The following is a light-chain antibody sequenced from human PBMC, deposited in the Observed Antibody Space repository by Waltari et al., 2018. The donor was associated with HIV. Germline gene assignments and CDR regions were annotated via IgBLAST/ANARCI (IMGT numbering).Light chain of an antibody. Sequence: SYELTQPLSVSVALGQTARVICGGNNIGSKSVHWYQQKPGQAPVLVIYRDSNRPSGIPERFSGSNSGNTATLTISRAQAGEEADYYCQVWDSNTVIFGGGTRLTVL. J-gene: IGLJ2*01. CDR3: QVWDSNTVI. CDR2: RDS. V-gene: IGLV3-9*01. CDR1: NIGSKS.